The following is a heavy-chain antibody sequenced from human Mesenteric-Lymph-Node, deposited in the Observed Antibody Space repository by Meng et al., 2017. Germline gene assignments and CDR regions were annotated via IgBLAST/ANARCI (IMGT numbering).Heavy chain of an antibody. D-gene: IGHD1-26*01. CDR1: GYTFTSYA. V-gene: IGHV1-3*01. J-gene: IGHJ4*02. Sequence: QCQLVQSGAEVKKPRVSVKVSCKASGYTFTSYAMHWVRQAPGQRLEWMGWINAGNGNTKYSQKFQGRVTVTRDTSASTAYMELSSLRSEDTAVYYCARGGGSYHDYWGQGTLVTVSS. CDR2: INAGNGNT. CDR3: ARGGGSYHDY.